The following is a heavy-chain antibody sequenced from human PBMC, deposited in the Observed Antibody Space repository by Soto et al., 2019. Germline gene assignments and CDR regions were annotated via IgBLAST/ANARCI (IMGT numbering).Heavy chain of an antibody. D-gene: IGHD3-9*01. CDR3: ARGLVLRYFDWSTYYYGMDV. CDR1: GYTFTSYD. V-gene: IGHV1-8*01. Sequence: ASVKVSCKASGYTFTSYDINWVRQATGQGLEWMGWMNPNSSNTGYAQKFQGRVTMTRNTSISTAYMELSSLRSEDTAVYYCARGLVLRYFDWSTYYYGMDVWGQGTTVTVSS. J-gene: IGHJ6*02. CDR2: MNPNSSNT.